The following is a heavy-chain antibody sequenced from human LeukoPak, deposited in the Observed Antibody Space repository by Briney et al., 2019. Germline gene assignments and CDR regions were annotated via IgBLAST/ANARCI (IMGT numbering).Heavy chain of an antibody. V-gene: IGHV1-8*01. CDR2: MSPNSGGT. Sequence: GASVKVSCKASGYTFTSYDFNWVRQATGQRPEWMGWMSPNSGGTGCAQKFQDRVTMTRNTSISTAYMELSSLRSDDTAVYYCARGPPNWGYDYWGPGTLVTVSS. CDR3: ARGPPNWGYDY. CDR1: GYTFTSYD. J-gene: IGHJ4*02. D-gene: IGHD7-27*01.